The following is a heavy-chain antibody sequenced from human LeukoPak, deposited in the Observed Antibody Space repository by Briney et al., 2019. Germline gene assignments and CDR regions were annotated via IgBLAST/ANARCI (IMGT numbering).Heavy chain of an antibody. V-gene: IGHV1-2*02. D-gene: IGHD2-21*02. CDR2: ISPNSGGT. Sequence: ASVKVSCKASAYTFTGYYMHWVRQAPGQGLEWMGWISPNSGGTNYAQKFQGRVTMTRDTSISTAYMDLSRLRSDDTAVYYCARERARVVTAIDYWGQGTLVTVSS. J-gene: IGHJ4*02. CDR1: AYTFTGYY. CDR3: ARERARVVTAIDY.